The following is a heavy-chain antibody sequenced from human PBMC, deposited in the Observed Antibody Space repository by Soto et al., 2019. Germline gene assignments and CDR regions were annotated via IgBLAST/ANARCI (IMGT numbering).Heavy chain of an antibody. J-gene: IGHJ5*02. D-gene: IGHD4-17*01. CDR1: GGSISSSSYY. CDR3: ARSPYGDRQYNWFDP. CDR2: IYYSGST. Sequence: SETLSLTCTVSGGSISSSSYYWGWIRQPPGKGLEWIGSIYYSGSTYYNPSLKSRVTISVDTSKNQFSLKLSSVTAADTAMYYCARSPYGDRQYNWFDPWGQGTLVTVSS. V-gene: IGHV4-39*01.